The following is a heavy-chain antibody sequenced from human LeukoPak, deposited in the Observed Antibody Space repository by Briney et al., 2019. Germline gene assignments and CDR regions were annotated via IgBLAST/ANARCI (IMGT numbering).Heavy chain of an antibody. J-gene: IGHJ4*02. CDR1: GFTFSKYV. CDR3: ASSWGSAIDF. Sequence: PGGSLRLSCAASGFTFSKYVMSWVRQAPGKGLEWVANIYYVDSVKGRFTVSTDNAKNSLYLQMTSLRAEDTAVYYCASSWGSAIDFWGQGTQVTVSS. D-gene: IGHD3-16*01. V-gene: IGHV3-7*01. CDR2: I.